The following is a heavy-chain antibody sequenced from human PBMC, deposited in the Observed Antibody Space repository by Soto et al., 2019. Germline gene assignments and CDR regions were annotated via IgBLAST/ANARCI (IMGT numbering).Heavy chain of an antibody. J-gene: IGHJ4*02. Sequence: GSLRLSCVASGFTFSSYAMSWVRQAPGKGLEWVSVISGSDDSTYYADSVKGRFTISRDNSKNTLYLQMNSLRAEDTAVYYCAKRSSSSTFDYWGQGTLVTVSS. CDR3: AKRSSSSTFDY. D-gene: IGHD6-6*01. CDR2: ISGSDDST. CDR1: GFTFSSYA. V-gene: IGHV3-23*01.